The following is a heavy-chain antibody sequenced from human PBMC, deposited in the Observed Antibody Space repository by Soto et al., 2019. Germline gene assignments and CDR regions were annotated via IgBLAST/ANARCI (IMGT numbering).Heavy chain of an antibody. J-gene: IGHJ4*02. V-gene: IGHV4-34*01. CDR1: CGSFSGYY. CDR2: INHRGST. D-gene: IGHD3-22*01. Sequence: PSETLSLTCAVYCGSFSGYYWSWIRQPPGKGLEWNGEINHRGSTNYNPSLTRRVTISLETSKNQLPLKLSSVTAADTAVYYCARVRRYDSSGYYPGRYFDSWGQGTLVTVSS. CDR3: ARVRRYDSSGYYPGRYFDS.